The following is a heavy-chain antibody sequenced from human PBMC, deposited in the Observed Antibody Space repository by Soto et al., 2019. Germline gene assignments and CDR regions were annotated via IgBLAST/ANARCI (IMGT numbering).Heavy chain of an antibody. CDR2: IIPIFGTA. CDR3: ARSPLDYGGNSWYFDY. V-gene: IGHV1-69*13. J-gene: IGHJ4*02. D-gene: IGHD4-17*01. CDR1: GGTCSIYA. Sequence: SVKVSGKASGGTCSIYAISWVLQSPVQGLEWMGGIIPIFGTANYAQKFQGRVTITADESTSTAYMELSSLRSEDTAVYYCARSPLDYGGNSWYFDYWGQGTLVTVSS.